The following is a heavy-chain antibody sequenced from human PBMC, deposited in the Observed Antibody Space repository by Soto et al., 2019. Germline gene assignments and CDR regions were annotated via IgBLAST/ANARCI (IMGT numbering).Heavy chain of an antibody. D-gene: IGHD3-16*02. CDR1: GYTFTSYD. J-gene: IGHJ4*02. CDR3: ARGRITFGGVIVFDY. Sequence: QVQLVQSGAEVKKPGASVKVSCKASGYTFTSYDINWVRQATGQGLEGMGWMNPNSGNTGYAQKCQGRVPMTRNTYISTAYMELRSMRSEDTAVYYCARGRITFGGVIVFDYWGQGTLVTVSS. V-gene: IGHV1-8*01. CDR2: MNPNSGNT.